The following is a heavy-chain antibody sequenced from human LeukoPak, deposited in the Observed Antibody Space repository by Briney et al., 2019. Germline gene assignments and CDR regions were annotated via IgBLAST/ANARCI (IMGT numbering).Heavy chain of an antibody. CDR1: GFTFSDYC. J-gene: IGHJ4*02. D-gene: IGHD3-22*01. V-gene: IGHV3-11*01. Sequence: RAGGSLRLSCAASGFTFSDYCMSWIRQAPGKGLEWVSYISSSGSTIYYADSVKGRFTISRDNAKNSLYLQMNSLRAEDTAVYYCARDSRSSGYLGYWGQGTLVTVSS. CDR3: ARDSRSSGYLGY. CDR2: ISSSGSTI.